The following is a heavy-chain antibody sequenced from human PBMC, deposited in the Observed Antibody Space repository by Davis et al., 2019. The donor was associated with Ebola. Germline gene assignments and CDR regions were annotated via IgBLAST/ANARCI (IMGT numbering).Heavy chain of an antibody. CDR1: GGTFSSYT. CDR2: IIPILGIA. J-gene: IGHJ4*02. V-gene: IGHV1-69*02. D-gene: IGHD6-19*01. Sequence: SVKVSCKASGGTFSSYTISWVRQAPGQGLEWMGRIIPILGIANYAHKFQGRVTITRDTSASTAYMELSSLRSEDTAVYYCAILRGIAVAGDFDYWGQGTLVTVSS. CDR3: AILRGIAVAGDFDY.